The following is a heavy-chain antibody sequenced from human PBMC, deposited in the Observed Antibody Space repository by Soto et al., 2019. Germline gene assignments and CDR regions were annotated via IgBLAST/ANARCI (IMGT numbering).Heavy chain of an antibody. CDR3: ARGDTMIVGPFDY. J-gene: IGHJ4*02. D-gene: IGHD3-22*01. Sequence: TLSLTCTVSGGSISSGGYYWSWIRQHPGKGLEWIGYIYYSGSTYYNPSLKSRVTISVDTSKNQFSLKLSSVTAADTAVYYCARGDTMIVGPFDYWGQGTLVTVSS. CDR1: GGSISSGGYY. V-gene: IGHV4-31*03. CDR2: IYYSGST.